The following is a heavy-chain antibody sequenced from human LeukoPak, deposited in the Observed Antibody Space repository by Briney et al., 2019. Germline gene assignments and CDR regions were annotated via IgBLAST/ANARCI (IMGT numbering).Heavy chain of an antibody. V-gene: IGHV4-39*07. J-gene: IGHJ5*02. D-gene: IGHD6-13*01. Sequence: SETLSLTCTVSGDSISSSSYFWGWIRQPPGKGLEWIGSIYYSGSTYYNPYLKSRVTISVDTSKNQFSLKLSSVTAADTAVYYCARRHSSSWYPNWFDPWGQGTLVTVSS. CDR1: GDSISSSSYF. CDR3: ARRHSSSWYPNWFDP. CDR2: IYYSGST.